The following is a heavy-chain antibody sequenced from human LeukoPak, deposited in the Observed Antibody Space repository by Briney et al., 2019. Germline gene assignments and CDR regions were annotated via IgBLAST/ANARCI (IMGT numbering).Heavy chain of an antibody. CDR3: ASREWIQLWLGMDV. J-gene: IGHJ6*04. V-gene: IGHV4-34*01. CDR1: GLSFRSYS. CDR2: INHSGST. D-gene: IGHD5-18*01. Sequence: GSLRLSCAASGLSFRSYSMSWVRQAPGKGLEWIGEINHSGSTNYNPSLKSRVTISVDTSKNQFSLKLSSVTAADTAVYYCASREWIQLWLGMDVWGKGTTVTVSS.